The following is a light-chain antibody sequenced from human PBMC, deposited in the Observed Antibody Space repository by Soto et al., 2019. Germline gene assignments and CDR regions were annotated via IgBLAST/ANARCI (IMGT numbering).Light chain of an antibody. Sequence: QSALTQPASVSGSPGQSITISCTGTSSDVGGYNYVSWYQQVPGKAPKFMIYDVSNRPSGVSNRFSGSKSGNTASLTISGLQAEDEADYYCSSYTSTNTVVFGGGTKVTVL. J-gene: IGLJ2*01. CDR3: SSYTSTNTVV. V-gene: IGLV2-14*01. CDR1: SSDVGGYNY. CDR2: DVS.